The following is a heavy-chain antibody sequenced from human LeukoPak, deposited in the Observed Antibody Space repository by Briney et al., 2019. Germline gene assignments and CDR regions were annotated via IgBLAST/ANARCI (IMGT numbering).Heavy chain of an antibody. Sequence: SVTVSCKASGGTFSSYDISWVRQAPGQGLEWMGWIIPIFGTENYAQKFQGRVTITTDESTSTAYMELSSLRSEDTAVYYCARGGQYDFWSGYLQKDYYYYMDVWGKGTTVTVSS. CDR1: GGTFSSYD. CDR3: ARGGQYDFWSGYLQKDYYYYMDV. V-gene: IGHV1-69*05. D-gene: IGHD3-3*01. J-gene: IGHJ6*03. CDR2: IIPIFGTE.